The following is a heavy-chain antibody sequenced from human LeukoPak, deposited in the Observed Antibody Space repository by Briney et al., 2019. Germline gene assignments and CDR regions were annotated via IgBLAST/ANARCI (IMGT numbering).Heavy chain of an antibody. CDR1: GFTFSSYT. D-gene: IGHD2-2*01. CDR2: ISSSSSYI. CDR3: ASAWGGYCSSTSCYPFDY. V-gene: IGHV3-21*01. Sequence: EGSLRLSCAASGFTFSSYTMNWVRQAPGKGLEWVSSISSSSSYIYYADSVKGRFTISRDNAKNSLYLQMNSLRAEDTAVYYCASAWGGYCSSTSCYPFDYWGQGNLVTVSS. J-gene: IGHJ4*02.